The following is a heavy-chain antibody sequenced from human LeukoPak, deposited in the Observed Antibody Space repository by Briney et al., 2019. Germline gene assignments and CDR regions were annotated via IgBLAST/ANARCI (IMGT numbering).Heavy chain of an antibody. Sequence: SETLSLTCTVSGGSVSSSSYYWGWIRQPPGKGLEWIGSIYYSGSTYYNPSLKSRVTISVDTSKNQFSLKLSSVTAADTAVYYCARHEAYYYDSRGYPSIGYFDYWGQGTLVTVSS. J-gene: IGHJ4*02. CDR3: ARHEAYYYDSRGYPSIGYFDY. CDR2: IYYSGST. V-gene: IGHV4-39*01. D-gene: IGHD3-22*01. CDR1: GGSVSSSSYY.